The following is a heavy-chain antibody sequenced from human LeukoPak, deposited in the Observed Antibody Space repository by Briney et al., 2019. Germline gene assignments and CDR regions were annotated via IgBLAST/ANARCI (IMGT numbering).Heavy chain of an antibody. J-gene: IGHJ4*02. CDR2: IHYSGST. V-gene: IGHV4-59*01. CDR1: GGSISSYY. D-gene: IGHD6-19*01. CDR3: ARTDSSGRYVFDY. Sequence: SETLSLTCTVSGGSISSYYWSWIRQPPGKGLEWIGHIHYSGSTNHNPPLKSRVTISVDTSKNQFSLKLSSVTAADTAVYYCARTDSSGRYVFDYWGQGTLVTVSS.